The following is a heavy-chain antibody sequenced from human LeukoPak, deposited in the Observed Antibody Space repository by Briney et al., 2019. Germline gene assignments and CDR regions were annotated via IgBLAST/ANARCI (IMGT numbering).Heavy chain of an antibody. J-gene: IGHJ4*02. D-gene: IGHD4-23*01. CDR2: IYYSGRT. Sequence: PSETLSLTCTVSGGSISSSSYYWGWIRQPPGEGLEWIGSIYYSGRTYYNPSLKSRVTISLDTSKNQFSLKLSSVTAADTAVYYCARGRFGGNSGFGYWGQGTLVTVSS. V-gene: IGHV4-39*07. CDR1: GGSISSSSYY. CDR3: ARGRFGGNSGFGY.